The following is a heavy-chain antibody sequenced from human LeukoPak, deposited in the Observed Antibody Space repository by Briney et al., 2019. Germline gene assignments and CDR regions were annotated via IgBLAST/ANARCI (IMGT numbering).Heavy chain of an antibody. V-gene: IGHV3-20*04. J-gene: IGHJ4*02. D-gene: IGHD2-8*01. Sequence: GGSLRLSCAASGFTFDDYDISRVRQAPGKGLEWVSHINWNGGNTAYADSVKGRFTISRDNAKKSLYLQMNSLRVEDTALYYCARGLMGGYPHFDYWGQGTLVTVSS. CDR1: GFTFDDYD. CDR2: INWNGGNT. CDR3: ARGLMGGYPHFDY.